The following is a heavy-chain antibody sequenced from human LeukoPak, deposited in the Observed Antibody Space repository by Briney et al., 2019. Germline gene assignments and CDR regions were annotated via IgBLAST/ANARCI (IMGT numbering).Heavy chain of an antibody. CDR2: ISYDGSNK. V-gene: IGHV3-30*18. Sequence: GALRLSCAASGFTFSSYGMHWVRQAPGKGLEWVAVISYDGSNKYYADSVKGRFTISRDNSKNTLYLQMNSLRAEDTAVYYCAKDFGVNSPFDYWGQGTLVTVSS. D-gene: IGHD3-10*01. CDR3: AKDFGVNSPFDY. J-gene: IGHJ4*02. CDR1: GFTFSSYG.